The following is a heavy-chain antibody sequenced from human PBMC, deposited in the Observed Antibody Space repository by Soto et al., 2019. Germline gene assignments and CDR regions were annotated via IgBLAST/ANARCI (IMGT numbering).Heavy chain of an antibody. Sequence: QVQLQESGPGLVKPSQTLSLTCTVSGGSISSGGYYWSWIRQHPGKGLEWIGYINYSGSTYYNPSLKSRVTISVDTSKNQFSLKLSSVTAADTAVYYCSRDAGSSWYRWFDPWGQGTLVTVSS. CDR3: SRDAGSSWYRWFDP. D-gene: IGHD6-13*01. CDR1: GGSISSGGYY. CDR2: INYSGST. V-gene: IGHV4-31*03. J-gene: IGHJ5*02.